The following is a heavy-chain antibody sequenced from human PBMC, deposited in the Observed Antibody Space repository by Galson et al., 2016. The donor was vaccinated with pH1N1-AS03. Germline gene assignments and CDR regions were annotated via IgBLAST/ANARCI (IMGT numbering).Heavy chain of an antibody. CDR3: ARGSGSPHWFDP. Sequence: SLRLSCAASGFNFNVYSMNWVRQAPGKGLEWISYMTSDMRTIKYADSVKGRFTISRDNARNSLFLQMNSLRDEDTAIYYCARGSGSPHWFDPWGQGTLVTVSS. D-gene: IGHD3-3*01. CDR1: GFNFNVYS. V-gene: IGHV3-48*02. J-gene: IGHJ5*02. CDR2: MTSDMRTI.